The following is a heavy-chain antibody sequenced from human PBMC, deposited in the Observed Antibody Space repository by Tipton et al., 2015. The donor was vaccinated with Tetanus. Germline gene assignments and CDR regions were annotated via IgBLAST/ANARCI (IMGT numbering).Heavy chain of an antibody. CDR1: GGSFSGYY. CDR3: AGARITMVRGVNYYYGMDV. V-gene: IGHV4-34*01. CDR2: INHSGST. J-gene: IGHJ6*02. D-gene: IGHD3-10*01. Sequence: TLSLTCAVYGGSFSGYYWSWIRQPPGKGLEWIGEINHSGSTNYNPSLKSRVTISVDTSKNQFSLKLSSVTAADTAVYYCAGARITMVRGVNYYYGMDVWGQGTTVTVSS.